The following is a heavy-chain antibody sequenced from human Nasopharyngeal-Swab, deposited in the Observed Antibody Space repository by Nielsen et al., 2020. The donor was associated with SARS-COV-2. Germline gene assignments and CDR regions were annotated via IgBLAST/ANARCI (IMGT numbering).Heavy chain of an antibody. V-gene: IGHV3-30*18. CDR3: AKPYSGSYYGYFDC. Sequence: GGSLRLSCAASGFTFSSYGMHWVRQAPGKGLEWVAVISYDGSNKYYADSVKGRFTISRDNSKNTLYLQMNSLRAEDTAVYYCAKPYSGSYYGYFDCWGQGTLVTVSS. CDR2: ISYDGSNK. CDR1: GFTFSSYG. J-gene: IGHJ4*02. D-gene: IGHD1-26*01.